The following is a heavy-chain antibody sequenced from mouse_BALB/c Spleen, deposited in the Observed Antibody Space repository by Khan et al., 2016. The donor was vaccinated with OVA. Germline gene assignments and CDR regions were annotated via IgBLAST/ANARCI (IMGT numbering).Heavy chain of an antibody. CDR3: ARGNYYGDSAYAMDY. D-gene: IGHD1-1*02. CDR1: GYTFTSYW. Sequence: DLVKPGASVKLSCKVSGYTFTSYWINWLKQRSRQDLEWIGRFVPGSGSTSYNALFKDKATLTVDTSSSTVYIQVSSLSTEDSAVYFYARGNYYGDSAYAMDYWGQGTSLTVSS. V-gene: IGHV1S41*01. J-gene: IGHJ4*01. CDR2: FVPGSGST.